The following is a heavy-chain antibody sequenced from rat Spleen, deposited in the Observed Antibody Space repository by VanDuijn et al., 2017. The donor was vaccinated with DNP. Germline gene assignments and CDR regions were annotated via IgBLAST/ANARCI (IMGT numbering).Heavy chain of an antibody. CDR1: GFTFNDFY. D-gene: IGHD4-3*01. V-gene: IGHV5-22*01. CDR2: IRYAGDNK. Sequence: EVQLVESGGGLVQPGRSLKLSCVASGFTFNDFYMAWVRQTPQKGLEWVASIRYAGDNKEYGDSVKGRFTISRDNAKSALYLQMNSLRSEDMATYYCARWYNSGYYFDYWGQGVMVTVSS. CDR3: ARWYNSGYYFDY. J-gene: IGHJ2*01.